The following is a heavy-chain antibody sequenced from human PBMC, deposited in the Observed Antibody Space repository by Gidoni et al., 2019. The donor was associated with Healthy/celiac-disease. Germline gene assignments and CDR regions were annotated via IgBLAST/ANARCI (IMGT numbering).Heavy chain of an antibody. CDR2: ISYDGSNK. CDR3: ARDVDPGNPNYYYYMDV. D-gene: IGHD2-15*01. J-gene: IGHJ6*03. V-gene: IGHV3-30*01. Sequence: QVQLVESGGGVVQPGRSLRLSCAASGLTFSSYAMHWVRQAPGKGLEWVAVISYDGSNKYYADSVKGRFTISRDNSKNTLYLQMNSLRAEDTAVYYCARDVDPGNPNYYYYMDVWGKGTTVTVSS. CDR1: GLTFSSYA.